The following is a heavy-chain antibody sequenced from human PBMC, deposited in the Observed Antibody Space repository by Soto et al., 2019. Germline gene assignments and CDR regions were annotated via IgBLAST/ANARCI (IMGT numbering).Heavy chain of an antibody. V-gene: IGHV3-23*01. J-gene: IGHJ4*02. CDR2: ISGSGVST. Sequence: GGSLRLSCAASGFTFSTYAMNWVRQAPGKGLEWVSGISGSGVSTYYAESVKGRFTISRDNSKNTLYLQMNSLRAEDTAVYYCAKDPRLSPLVGGVIDPNSWGQGTLVTVSS. D-gene: IGHD3-10*01. CDR3: AKDPRLSPLVGGVIDPNS. CDR1: GFTFSTYA.